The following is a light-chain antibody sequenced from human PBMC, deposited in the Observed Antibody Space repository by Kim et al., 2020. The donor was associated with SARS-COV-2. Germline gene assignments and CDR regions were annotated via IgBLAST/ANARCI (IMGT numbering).Light chain of an antibody. CDR2: DVS. V-gene: IGLV2-11*01. J-gene: IGLJ1*01. CDR1: SSDVGGHNY. Sequence: QSALTQPRSVSGSPGQSVTISCTGTSSDVGGHNYVSWYQQHPGKAPKVVIYDVSKRPSGVPDRFYGSKSGNTASLTISGLQFEDEAEYYCCSYAGSYTGVFGSGTKVTVL. CDR3: CSYAGSYTGV.